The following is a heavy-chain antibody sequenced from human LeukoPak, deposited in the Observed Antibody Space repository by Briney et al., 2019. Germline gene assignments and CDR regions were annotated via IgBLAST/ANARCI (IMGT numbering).Heavy chain of an antibody. CDR2: ISSSSDYI. CDR3: ARSRSVSNYKGMDV. D-gene: IGHD5/OR15-5a*01. J-gene: IGHJ6*02. CDR1: GFTFSDYS. V-gene: IGHV3-21*01. Sequence: PGGSLRLSCPASGFTFSDYSMSWVRQAPGKGLEWVSSISSSSDYIYYADSVKGRFTISRDNARNSLHLQMNSLRAEDTAVYYCARSRSVSNYKGMDVWGQGTTVTVSS.